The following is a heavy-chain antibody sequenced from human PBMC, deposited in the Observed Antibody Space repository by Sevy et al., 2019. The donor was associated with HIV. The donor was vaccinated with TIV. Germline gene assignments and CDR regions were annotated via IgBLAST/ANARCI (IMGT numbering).Heavy chain of an antibody. CDR2: IKQDGSEK. V-gene: IGHV3-7*01. CDR1: GFTFSSYW. D-gene: IGHD3-22*01. J-gene: IGHJ2*01. Sequence: GGSLRLSCAASGFTFSSYWMSWVRQAPGKGLEWVANIKQDGSEKYYVDSVKGRFTISRDNAKNSLYQQMNSLRAEDTAVYYCARGGRGYYYGWYFDLWGRGTLVTVSS. CDR3: ARGGRGYYYGWYFDL.